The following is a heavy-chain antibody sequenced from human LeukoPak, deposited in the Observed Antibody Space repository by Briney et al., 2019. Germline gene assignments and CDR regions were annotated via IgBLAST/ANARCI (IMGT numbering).Heavy chain of an antibody. J-gene: IGHJ4*02. CDR1: GDSITGYY. D-gene: IGHD5-18*01. CDR2: VYHTGTS. V-gene: IGHV4-59*01. CDR3: ARALDTWSALDY. Sequence: RSETLSLTCTVSGDSITGYYWTWVRQPPGKGLEGIGYVYHTGTSNYNPSVRSRITMSVDTSKNQYSMNLTSVTAADTAVYYCARALDTWSALDYWGLGTLVSVSS.